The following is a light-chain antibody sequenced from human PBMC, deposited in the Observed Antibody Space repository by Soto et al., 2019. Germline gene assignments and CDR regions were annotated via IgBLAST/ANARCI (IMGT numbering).Light chain of an antibody. Sequence: EIVMTQSPATLSVSPGERATLSCRASQTVSSNLAWYQQKPGQAPRLLIHGASTRAAGIPARFSGSGSGTEFTLTISSLEPEDFAVYYCSQRSDWPITFGQGTRLDIK. CDR3: SQRSDWPIT. CDR2: GAS. J-gene: IGKJ5*01. CDR1: QTVSSN. V-gene: IGKV3-15*01.